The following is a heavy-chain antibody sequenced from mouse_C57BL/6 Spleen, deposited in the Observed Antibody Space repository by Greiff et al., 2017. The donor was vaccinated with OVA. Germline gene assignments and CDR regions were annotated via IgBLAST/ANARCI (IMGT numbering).Heavy chain of an antibody. D-gene: IGHD1-1*01. V-gene: IGHV1-82*01. J-gene: IGHJ2*01. Sequence: VKLLESGPELVKPGASVKISCKASGYAFSSSWMNWVKQRPGKGLAWIGRIYPGDGDTNYNGKFKGKANLTADKSSSTAYMQLSSLSSEDSAVYFCATRSENYSGFDYWGQGTTLTVSS. CDR3: ATRSENYSGFDY. CDR2: IYPGDGDT. CDR1: GYAFSSSW.